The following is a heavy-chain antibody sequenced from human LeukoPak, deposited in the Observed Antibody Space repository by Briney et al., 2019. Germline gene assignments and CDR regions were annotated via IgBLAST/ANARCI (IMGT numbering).Heavy chain of an antibody. CDR1: GFTFSSYW. CDR3: AKAYKWLLFAFDY. D-gene: IGHD3-22*01. CDR2: INSDGSST. Sequence: GGSLRLSCAASGFTFSSYWMHWVRQAPGKGLVWVSRINSDGSSTSYADSVKGRFTISRDNAKNTLYLQMNSLRADDTAVYYCAKAYKWLLFAFDYWGQGTLVTVSS. V-gene: IGHV3-74*01. J-gene: IGHJ4*02.